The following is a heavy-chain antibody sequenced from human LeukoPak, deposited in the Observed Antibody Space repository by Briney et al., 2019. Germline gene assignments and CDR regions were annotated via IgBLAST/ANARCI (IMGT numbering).Heavy chain of an antibody. CDR3: AGEGTFSSGWYVREFDY. D-gene: IGHD6-19*01. CDR2: INHSGST. V-gene: IGHV4-34*01. Sequence: SETLSLTCAVYGGSFSGYYWSWIRQPPGKGLEWIGEINHSGSTNYNPSLKSRVTISVDTSKNQFSLKLSSVTAADTAVYYCAGEGTFSSGWYVREFDYWGQGTLVTVSS. CDR1: GGSFSGYY. J-gene: IGHJ4*02.